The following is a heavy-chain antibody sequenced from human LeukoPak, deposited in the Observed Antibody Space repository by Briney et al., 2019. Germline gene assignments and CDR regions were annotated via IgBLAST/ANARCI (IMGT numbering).Heavy chain of an antibody. CDR2: ISGSGGST. Sequence: GGSLRLSCAASGFNLSSYAMSWVRQAPGKGLEWVSGISGSGGSTYYADSAKGRFTISRDNSKNTLYLQMNSLRAEDTAVYYCAKGVVPAAIYGYLDYWGQGTLVTVSS. CDR3: AKGVVPAAIYGYLDY. D-gene: IGHD2-2*02. V-gene: IGHV3-23*01. J-gene: IGHJ4*02. CDR1: GFNLSSYA.